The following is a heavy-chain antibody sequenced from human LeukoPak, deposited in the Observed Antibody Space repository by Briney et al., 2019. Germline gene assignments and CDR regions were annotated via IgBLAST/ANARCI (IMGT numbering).Heavy chain of an antibody. CDR3: ARSSMFRGVTVDY. CDR1: GGSIKSSSYY. CDR2: IYHRLYY. D-gene: IGHD3-10*01. V-gene: IGHV4-39*02. J-gene: IGHJ4*02. Sequence: SETLPLTCTVSGGSIKSSSYYWGWIRQPPGEALEWNGKIYHRLYYYYNPSRKSRFTKSVETSKRHCSLKLSSVTAADTAVYYCARSSMFRGVTVDYWGQGTLFTVSS.